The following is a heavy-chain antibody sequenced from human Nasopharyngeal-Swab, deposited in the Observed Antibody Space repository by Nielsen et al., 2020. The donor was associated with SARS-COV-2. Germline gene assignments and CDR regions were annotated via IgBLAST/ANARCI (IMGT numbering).Heavy chain of an antibody. CDR2: ISSSGSTI. CDR3: ARVGYYDSSDYPYYYYYGMDV. Sequence: GESLKISCAASGFTFSSYEMNWVRQAPGKGLEWVSYISSSGSTIYYADSVKGRFTISRDNAKNSLYLQMNSLRAEDTAVYYCARVGYYDSSDYPYYYYYGMDVWGQGTTVTVSS. CDR1: GFTFSSYE. D-gene: IGHD3-22*01. J-gene: IGHJ6*02. V-gene: IGHV3-48*03.